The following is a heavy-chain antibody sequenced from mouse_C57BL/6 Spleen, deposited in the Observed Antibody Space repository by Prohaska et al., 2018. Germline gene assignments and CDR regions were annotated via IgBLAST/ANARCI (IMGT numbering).Heavy chain of an antibody. D-gene: IGHD4-1*01. Sequence: EVKLLQSGGGLVQPGGSLKLSCAASGIDFSRYWMSWVRRAPGKGLEWIGEINTDSSTINYAPSLKDKFIISRDNAKNTLYLQMSKVRSEDTALYYCASPNWDWYFDVWGTGTTVTVSS. V-gene: IGHV4-1*01. CDR2: INTDSSTI. CDR1: GIDFSRYW. CDR3: ASPNWDWYFDV. J-gene: IGHJ1*03.